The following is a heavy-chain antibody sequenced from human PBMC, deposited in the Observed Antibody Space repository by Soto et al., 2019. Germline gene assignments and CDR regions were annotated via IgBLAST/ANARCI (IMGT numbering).Heavy chain of an antibody. CDR3: VRFYDFWSGYYGHYYYGMDV. D-gene: IGHD3-3*01. Sequence: ASAKVSCKASGYTFTSYAMHWVGQSPGQRLEWMGWSNAGNGNTKYSQKFQGRVTITRDTSASTAYMELSSLRSEDTAVYYCVRFYDFWSGYYGHYYYGMDVWGQGSTVTVSS. CDR1: GYTFTSYA. V-gene: IGHV1-3*01. J-gene: IGHJ6*02. CDR2: SNAGNGNT.